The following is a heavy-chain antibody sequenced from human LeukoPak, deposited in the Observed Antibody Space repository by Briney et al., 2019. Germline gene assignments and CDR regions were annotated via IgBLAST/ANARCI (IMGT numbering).Heavy chain of an antibody. CDR1: GFTFSNAW. CDR2: IKSKTDGGTT. CDR3: TTGEYSSSWYFSYYYYMDV. J-gene: IGHJ6*03. Sequence: GGSLRLSCAASGFTFSNAWMSWVRQAPGKGLEWVGRIKSKTDGGTTDYAAPVKGRFTISRDDSKNTLYLQMNSLKTEDTAVYYCTTGEYSSSWYFSYYYYMDVWGKGTTVTVSS. V-gene: IGHV3-15*01. D-gene: IGHD6-13*01.